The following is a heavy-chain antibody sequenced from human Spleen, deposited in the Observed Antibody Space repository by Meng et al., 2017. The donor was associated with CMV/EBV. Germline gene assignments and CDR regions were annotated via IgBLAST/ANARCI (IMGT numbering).Heavy chain of an antibody. Sequence: VQLVGSGGGLFQPGGSLRLSCAASGLTVSTNYMSWVRQAPGKGLDWVSAIYVGGDTYYADSVKGRFTLSRDNSKNTLFLQMNSLRVEDTAVYYCTRRRLPQGELDCWGQGTLVTVSS. J-gene: IGHJ4*02. V-gene: IGHV3-53*01. CDR1: GLTVSTNY. D-gene: IGHD2-21*02. CDR2: IYVGGDT. CDR3: TRRRLPQGELDC.